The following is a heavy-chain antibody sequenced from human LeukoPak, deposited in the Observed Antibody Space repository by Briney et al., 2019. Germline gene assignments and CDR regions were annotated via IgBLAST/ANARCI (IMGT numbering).Heavy chain of an antibody. Sequence: SETLSLNCTVSAGSISSYYWSWIRQPAGKGLEWIGRIYNTGSTTYNPSLKSRVTMSVDTSKNQFSLKLTSVTAADTAVYYCARGRYFGYWGQGTLVTVSS. J-gene: IGHJ4*02. CDR3: ARGRYFGY. V-gene: IGHV4-4*07. CDR1: AGSISSYY. D-gene: IGHD3-9*01. CDR2: IYNTGST.